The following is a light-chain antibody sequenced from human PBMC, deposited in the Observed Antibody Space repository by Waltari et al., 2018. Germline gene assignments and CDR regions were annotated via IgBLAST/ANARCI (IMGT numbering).Light chain of an antibody. V-gene: IGKV1-33*01. J-gene: IGKJ1*01. CDR3: QQHDNSPPT. CDR1: QGISNW. Sequence: DIQMTQSPSSLSASVGDRVTITCRASQGISNWLAWYQQKPGKAPKILIFRASNLETGVPSRFSGSGPGTDFTLTISSLQPEDIATYYCQQHDNSPPTFGQGTKVEIK. CDR2: RAS.